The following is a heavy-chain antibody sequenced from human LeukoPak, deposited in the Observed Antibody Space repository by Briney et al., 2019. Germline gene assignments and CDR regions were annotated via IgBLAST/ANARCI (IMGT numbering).Heavy chain of an antibody. CDR1: GGSISSTDYY. J-gene: IGHJ5*02. Sequence: PSETLSLTCSVSGGSISSTDYYWGWIRQPPGKGLEWIGSIYYTGSTFYNPSLKSRVTISTDTSKNQLSLKLSSVTAADTAVYYCARQKTKWYCSSTSCQGGWFDPWGQGTLVTVSS. D-gene: IGHD2-2*01. CDR3: ARQKTKWYCSSTSCQGGWFDP. V-gene: IGHV4-39*01. CDR2: IYYTGST.